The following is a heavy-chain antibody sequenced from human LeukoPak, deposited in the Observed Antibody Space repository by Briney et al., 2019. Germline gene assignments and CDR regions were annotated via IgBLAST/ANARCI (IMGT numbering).Heavy chain of an antibody. CDR1: GGSLSGYY. CDR2: INHSGST. V-gene: IGHV4-34*01. Sequence: PSETLSLTCAVYGGSLSGYYWSWIRQPPGKGLEWIGEINHSGSTNYNPSLKSRVTISVDTSKNQFSLKLSSVTAADTAVYYCARGWYGSGSYYKPNWFDPWGQGTLVTVSS. J-gene: IGHJ5*02. CDR3: ARGWYGSGSYYKPNWFDP. D-gene: IGHD3-10*01.